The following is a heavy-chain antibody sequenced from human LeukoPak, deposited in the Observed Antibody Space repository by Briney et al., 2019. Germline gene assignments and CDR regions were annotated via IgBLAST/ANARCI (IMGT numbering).Heavy chain of an antibody. D-gene: IGHD6-13*01. CDR1: GGSISSYY. CDR2: IYYSGST. Sequence: SETLSLTCTVSGGSISSYYWSWIRQPPGKGLEWIGYIYYSGSTNYSPSLKSRVTISVDTSKNQFSLKLSSVTAADTAVYYCARIRSSWYLRIDYWGQGTLVTVSS. J-gene: IGHJ4*02. CDR3: ARIRSSWYLRIDY. V-gene: IGHV4-59*12.